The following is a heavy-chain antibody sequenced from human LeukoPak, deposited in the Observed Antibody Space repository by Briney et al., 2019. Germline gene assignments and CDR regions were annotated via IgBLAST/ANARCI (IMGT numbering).Heavy chain of an antibody. CDR3: ARGDSPVRYFDWPSDY. J-gene: IGHJ4*02. D-gene: IGHD3-9*01. V-gene: IGHV1-18*01. CDR2: ISAYNGNT. Sequence: ASVTVSCKASGYTFTSYGISWVRQAPGQGLEWMGWISAYNGNTNYAQKLQGRVTMTTDTSTSTAYMELRSLRSDDTAVYYCARGDSPVRYFDWPSDYWGQGTLVTVSS. CDR1: GYTFTSYG.